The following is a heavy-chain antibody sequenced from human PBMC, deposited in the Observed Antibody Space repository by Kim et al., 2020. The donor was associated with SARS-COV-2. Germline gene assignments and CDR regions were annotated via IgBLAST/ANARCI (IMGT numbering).Heavy chain of an antibody. V-gene: IGHV3-23*03. CDR3: AKERGSGSYYNWFDP. Sequence: GGSLRLSCAASGFTFSSYAMRWVRQAPGKGLEWVSVIYSGGSSTYYADSVKGRFTISRDNSKNTLYLQMNSLRAEDTAVYYCAKERGSGSYYNWFDPWGQGTLVTVSS. J-gene: IGHJ5*01. D-gene: IGHD3-10*01. CDR1: GFTFSSYA. CDR2: IYSGGSST.